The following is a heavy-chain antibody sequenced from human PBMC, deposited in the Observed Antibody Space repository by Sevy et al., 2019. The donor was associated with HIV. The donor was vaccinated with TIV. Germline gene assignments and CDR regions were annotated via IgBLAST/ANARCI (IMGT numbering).Heavy chain of an antibody. D-gene: IGHD5-12*01. CDR1: GFIFNSYP. CDR3: AREDSGYEY. CDR2: ISASGGSI. V-gene: IGHV3-23*01. J-gene: IGHJ4*02. Sequence: GGSLRLSCAASGFIFNSYPISWVRQAPGKGLEWVSSISASGGSIYYADSVEGRFTISRDNSKKTVDLQMNSLRAGDTAVYYCAREDSGYEYWGQGTLVTVSS.